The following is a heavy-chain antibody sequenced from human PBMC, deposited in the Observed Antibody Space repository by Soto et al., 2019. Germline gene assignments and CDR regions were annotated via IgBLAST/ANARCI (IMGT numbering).Heavy chain of an antibody. V-gene: IGHV1-46*03. CDR2: INPSGGST. D-gene: IGHD3-9*01. CDR3: AREYYDILTGYYPYYYYGMDV. Sequence: QVQLVQSGAEVKKPGASVKVSCKASGYTFTSYYMHWVRQAPGQGLEWMGIINPSGGSTSYAQKFQGGVTMNRDTSTSTVYMELSSLRSEDTAVYYCAREYYDILTGYYPYYYYGMDVWGQGTTVTVSS. CDR1: GYTFTSYY. J-gene: IGHJ6*02.